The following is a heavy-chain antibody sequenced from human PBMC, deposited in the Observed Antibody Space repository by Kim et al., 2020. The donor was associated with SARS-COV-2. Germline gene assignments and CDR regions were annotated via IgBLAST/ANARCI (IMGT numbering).Heavy chain of an antibody. D-gene: IGHD6-19*01. V-gene: IGHV4-39*01. Sequence: YTPSLKSRVTISVDTSKNQFSLELSSVTAADTAVYYCARRGSSGWFFDYWGQGTLVTVSS. J-gene: IGHJ4*02. CDR3: ARRGSSGWFFDY.